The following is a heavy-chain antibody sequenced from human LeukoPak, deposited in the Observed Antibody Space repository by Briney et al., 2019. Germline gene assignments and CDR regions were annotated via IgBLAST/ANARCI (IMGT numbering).Heavy chain of an antibody. D-gene: IGHD3-10*01. Sequence: KPGESLKISCKGSGYRFLNFWIGWVRQMTGKGLEWMGIIYPGDSVTTYNPSFQGQVTISVDKSSSTAYLQWSSLQASDTAIYYCARRDYASGSFDFWGQGILVTVSS. CDR2: IYPGDSVT. CDR1: GYRFLNFW. CDR3: ARRDYASGSFDF. V-gene: IGHV5-51*01. J-gene: IGHJ4*02.